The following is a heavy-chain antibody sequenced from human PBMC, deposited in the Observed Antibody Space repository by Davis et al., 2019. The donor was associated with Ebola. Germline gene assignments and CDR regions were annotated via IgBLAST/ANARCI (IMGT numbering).Heavy chain of an antibody. CDR3: ARRRGYSYGYLY. CDR2: INHSGST. CDR1: GGSFSGHY. D-gene: IGHD5-18*01. V-gene: IGHV4-34*01. Sequence: MPGGSLRLSCAVYGGSFSGHYWSWIRQPPGKGLEWIGEINHSGSTNYNPSLKSRVTISVDTSKNQFSLKLSSVTAADTAVYYCARRRGYSYGYLYWGQGTLVTVSS. J-gene: IGHJ4*02.